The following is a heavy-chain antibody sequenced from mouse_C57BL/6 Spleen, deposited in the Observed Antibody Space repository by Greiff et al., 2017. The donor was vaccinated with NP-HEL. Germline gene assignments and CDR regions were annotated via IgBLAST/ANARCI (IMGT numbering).Heavy chain of an antibody. Sequence: EVQGVESGGGLVKPGGSLKLSCAASGFTFSSYAMSWVRQTPEKRLEWVATISDGGSYTYYPDNVKGRFTISRDNAKNNQYLQMSHLKSEDTAMYYCARDYYGSSYYAMDYWGQGTSVTVSS. V-gene: IGHV5-4*01. J-gene: IGHJ4*01. CDR2: ISDGGSYT. D-gene: IGHD1-1*01. CDR1: GFTFSSYA. CDR3: ARDYYGSSYYAMDY.